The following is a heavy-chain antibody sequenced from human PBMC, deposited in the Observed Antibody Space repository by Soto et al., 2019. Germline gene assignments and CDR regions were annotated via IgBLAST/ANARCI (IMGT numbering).Heavy chain of an antibody. CDR1: GFTFSSYA. D-gene: IGHD5-18*01. V-gene: IGHV3-64D*06. J-gene: IGHJ4*02. CDR3: VKTLQYSYGLPH. Sequence: GGSLRLSCAASGFTFSSYAMHWVRQAPGKGLEYVSAISSNGGSTYYADSVKGRFTISRDNSKNTLYLQMSSLRAEDTAVYYCVKTLQYSYGLPHWGQGTLVTVSS. CDR2: ISSNGGST.